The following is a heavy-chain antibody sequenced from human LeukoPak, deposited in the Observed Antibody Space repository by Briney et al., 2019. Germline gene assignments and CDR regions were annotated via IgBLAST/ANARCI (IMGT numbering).Heavy chain of an antibody. CDR2: ISAYNGNT. V-gene: IGHV1-18*04. D-gene: IGHD2-2*03. CDR3: ARVDGYYYYGMDV. Sequence: ASVKVSCKASGYTFTSYGISWVRQAPGQGLEWMGWISAYNGNTNYAQKLQGRVTMTTDTSTSTAYIELRSLRSDDTAVYYCARVDGYYYYGMDVWGKGTTVTVSS. J-gene: IGHJ6*04. CDR1: GYTFTSYG.